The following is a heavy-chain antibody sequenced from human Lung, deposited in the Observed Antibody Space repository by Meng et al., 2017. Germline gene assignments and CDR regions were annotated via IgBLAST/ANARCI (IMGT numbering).Heavy chain of an antibody. CDR3: ARNNYGDYYFDY. V-gene: IGHV3-30*01. CDR1: GFTFSRNA. J-gene: IGHJ4*02. Sequence: QVRVGEFGVGGVQPGRSLGLSCAASGFTFSRNAMHWVRQAPGKGLEWVAAISYDGSNQHYADSVKGRFTISRDNSENTLYLQMNSLRAEDTAVYYCARNNYGDYYFDYWGQGTLVTVSS. D-gene: IGHD4-17*01. CDR2: ISYDGSNQ.